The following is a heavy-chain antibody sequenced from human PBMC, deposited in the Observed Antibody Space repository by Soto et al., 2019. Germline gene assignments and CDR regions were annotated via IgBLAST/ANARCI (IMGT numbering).Heavy chain of an antibody. CDR2: INAGSGYT. D-gene: IGHD4-17*01. J-gene: IGHJ4*02. CDR1: GYSFTSYS. Sequence: QVQLVQSGAEVKKPGASVKVSCKASGYSFTSYSMHWVRQAPGQRLEWLGWINAGSGYTTYSQKFQGRVTLTRDTSATTAYMELSSLRSEDTAVYYCGSGLPGYFDNWGQGTLVTVSS. V-gene: IGHV1-3*01. CDR3: GSGLPGYFDN.